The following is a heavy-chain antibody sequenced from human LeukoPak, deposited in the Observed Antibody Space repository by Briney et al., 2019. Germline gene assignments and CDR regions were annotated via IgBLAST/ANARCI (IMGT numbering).Heavy chain of an antibody. Sequence: SQTLSLTCTVSGGSTSSGDYYWSWIRQPPGKGLEWIGYIYYSGSTYYNPSLKSRVTISVDTSKNQFSLKLSSVTAADTAVYYCARTQLLSPTYYYYYMDVWGKGTTVTVSS. J-gene: IGHJ6*03. V-gene: IGHV4-30-4*08. CDR1: GGSTSSGDYY. D-gene: IGHD2-2*01. CDR3: ARTQLLSPTYYYYYMDV. CDR2: IYYSGST.